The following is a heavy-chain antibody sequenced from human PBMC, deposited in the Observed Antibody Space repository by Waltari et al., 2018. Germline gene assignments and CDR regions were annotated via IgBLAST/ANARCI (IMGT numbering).Heavy chain of an antibody. CDR2: IYSGGIT. CDR1: GFTVSSNY. J-gene: IGHJ4*02. Sequence: EVQLVESGGGLIQPGGSLRLSCAASGFTVSSNYMSWVRQAPGKGLEWVSVIYSGGITYYADSVKGRFTISRDNSKNTLYLQMNSLRAEDTAVYYCARNGDDSTHYFDYWGQGTLVTVSS. D-gene: IGHD3-22*01. CDR3: ARNGDDSTHYFDY. V-gene: IGHV3-53*01.